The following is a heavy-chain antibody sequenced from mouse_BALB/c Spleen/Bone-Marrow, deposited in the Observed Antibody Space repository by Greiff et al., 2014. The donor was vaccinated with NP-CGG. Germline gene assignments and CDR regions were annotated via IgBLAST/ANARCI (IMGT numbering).Heavy chain of an antibody. CDR2: ISNGGGST. V-gene: IGHV5-12-2*01. CDR3: ARHGGSRGYYFDY. Sequence: EVQVVESGGGLVQPGGSLKLSCAASGFTFSSYTMSWVRQTPGKRLEWVAYISNGGGSTYYPDTVKGRFTISRDNAKNTLYLQMSSLKSEDTAMYYCARHGGSRGYYFDYWGQGTTLTVSS. D-gene: IGHD1-1*01. CDR1: GFTFSSYT. J-gene: IGHJ2*01.